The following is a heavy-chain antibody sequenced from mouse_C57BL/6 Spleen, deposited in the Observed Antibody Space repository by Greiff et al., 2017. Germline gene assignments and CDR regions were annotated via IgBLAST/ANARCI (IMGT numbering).Heavy chain of an antibody. CDR1: GYTFTSYW. CDR2: INPSSGYT. CDR3: ARDYYGSSMDY. D-gene: IGHD1-1*01. Sequence: QVQLQQSGAELAKPGASVKLSCKASGYTFTSYWMHWVKQRPGQGLEWIGYINPSSGYTKYNQKFKDKARLTADKSSSTAYMQLSSLTYEDSAVYYCARDYYGSSMDYWGQGTTLTVSS. J-gene: IGHJ2*01. V-gene: IGHV1-7*01.